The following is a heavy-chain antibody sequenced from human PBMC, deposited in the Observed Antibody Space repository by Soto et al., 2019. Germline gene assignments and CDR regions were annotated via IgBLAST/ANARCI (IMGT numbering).Heavy chain of an antibody. Sequence: SETLSLTCAVSGYSISSCYYWSWIRRPPGKGLECISYIYDTGISGYTPSTSYNPSLKSRVTMSVDTSKSQFSLKLTSVTAADTAVYYCARAVGVVAGAFDPWGQGTLVTVSS. J-gene: IGHJ5*02. CDR3: ARAVGVVAGAFDP. V-gene: IGHV4-61*01. CDR1: GYSISSCYY. CDR2: IYDTGISGYTPST. D-gene: IGHD2-15*01.